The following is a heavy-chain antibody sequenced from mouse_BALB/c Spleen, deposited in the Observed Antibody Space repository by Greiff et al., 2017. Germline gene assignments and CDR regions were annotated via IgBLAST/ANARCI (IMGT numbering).Heavy chain of an antibody. D-gene: IGHD1-1*01. Sequence: VQLQQSGTVLARPGASVKMSCKASGYTFTSYWMHWVKQRPGQGLEWIGAIYPGNSDTSYNQKFKGKAKLTAVTSTSTAYMELSSLTNEDSAVYYCTRYGSSRYYAMDYWGQGTSVTVS. J-gene: IGHJ4*01. CDR1: GYTFTSYW. CDR2: IYPGNSDT. CDR3: TRYGSSRYYAMDY. V-gene: IGHV1-5*01.